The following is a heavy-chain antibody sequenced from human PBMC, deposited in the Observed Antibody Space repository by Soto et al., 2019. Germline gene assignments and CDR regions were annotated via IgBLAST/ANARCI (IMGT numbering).Heavy chain of an antibody. CDR3: ARASPLRYFDPNWFDP. J-gene: IGHJ5*02. V-gene: IGHV3-33*01. D-gene: IGHD3-9*01. CDR2: IWYDGSNK. CDR1: GFTFSSYG. Sequence: PGGSLRLSCAASGFTFSSYGMHWVRQAPGKGLEWVAVIWYDGSNKYYADSVKGRFTISRDNSKNTLYLQMNSLRAEDTAVYYCARASPLRYFDPNWFDPWGQGTRVTVSS.